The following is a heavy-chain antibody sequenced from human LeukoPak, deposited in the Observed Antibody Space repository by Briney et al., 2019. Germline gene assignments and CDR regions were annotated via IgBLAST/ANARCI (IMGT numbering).Heavy chain of an antibody. CDR1: GGTFSSYA. CDR3: ARTLYDSSGYYYYFDY. CDR2: IIPIFGTA. Sequence: GASVKVSCKASGGTFSSYAISWVRQAPGQGLEWMGGIIPIFGTANYAQKFQGRVTITADESTSTAYMELSSLRSEDTAVYYCARTLYDSSGYYYYFDYWGQGTLVTVSS. D-gene: IGHD3-22*01. V-gene: IGHV1-69*13. J-gene: IGHJ4*02.